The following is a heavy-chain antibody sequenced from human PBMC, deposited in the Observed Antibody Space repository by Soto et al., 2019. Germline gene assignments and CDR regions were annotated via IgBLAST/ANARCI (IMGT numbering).Heavy chain of an antibody. CDR3: ARDLRTHSSSWYSYYYGMDV. J-gene: IGHJ6*02. CDR2: IWYDGSNK. CDR1: GFTFSSYG. V-gene: IGHV3-33*01. D-gene: IGHD6-13*01. Sequence: GGSLRLSCAASGFTFSSYGMHWVRQAPGKGLEWVAVIWYDGSNKYYADSVKGRFTISRDNSKNTLYLQMNSLRAEDTAVYYCARDLRTHSSSWYSYYYGMDVWGQGTTVTVSS.